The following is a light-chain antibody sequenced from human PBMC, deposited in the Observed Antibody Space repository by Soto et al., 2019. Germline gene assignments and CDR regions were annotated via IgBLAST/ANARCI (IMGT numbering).Light chain of an antibody. V-gene: IGLV2-8*01. CDR2: EVS. CDR1: SSDVGGYNY. J-gene: IGLJ2*01. CDR3: SSYAGSNKLGV. Sequence: QSVLTQPPSASGSPGQSVTISCTGTSSDVGGYNYVSWYQHHPGKAPKLMIYEVSKRPSGVPDRFSGSKSGNTASLTVSGLQAEDEADYYCSSYAGSNKLGVFGGGTKLTVL.